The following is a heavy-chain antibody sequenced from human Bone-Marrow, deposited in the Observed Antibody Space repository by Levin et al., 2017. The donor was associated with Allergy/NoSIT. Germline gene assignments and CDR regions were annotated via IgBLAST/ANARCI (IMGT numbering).Heavy chain of an antibody. CDR2: ISSASSTI. CDR1: GFTFSSHS. Sequence: PGGSLRLSCAASGFTFSSHSMNWVRQAPGKGLEWVSHISSASSTIYYADSVKGRFTISRDNAQNSLYLQLNGLRDDDTAVYYCARDRGVTTRPRGYFDYWGQGALVTVAS. J-gene: IGHJ4*02. V-gene: IGHV3-48*02. D-gene: IGHD4-17*01. CDR3: ARDRGVTTRPRGYFDY.